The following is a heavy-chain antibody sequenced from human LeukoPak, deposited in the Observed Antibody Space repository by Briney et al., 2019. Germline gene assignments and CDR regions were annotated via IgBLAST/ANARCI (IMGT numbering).Heavy chain of an antibody. CDR2: IKQDGSEK. Sequence: PGGSLRLPCAASGFTFSSYWMSWVRQAPGKGLEWVANIKQDGSEKYYVDSVKGRFTISRDNAKNSLYLQMNSLRAEDTAVYYCARERFCSSTSCFPWGYNWFDPWGQGTLVTVSS. J-gene: IGHJ5*02. CDR3: ARERFCSSTSCFPWGYNWFDP. V-gene: IGHV3-7*01. CDR1: GFTFSSYW. D-gene: IGHD2-2*01.